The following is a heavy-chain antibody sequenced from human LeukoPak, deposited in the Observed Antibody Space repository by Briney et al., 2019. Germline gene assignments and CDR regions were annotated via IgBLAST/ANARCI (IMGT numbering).Heavy chain of an antibody. J-gene: IGHJ4*02. V-gene: IGHV3-23*01. CDR1: GFTFSSYG. CDR2: ISGSGGST. Sequence: GGSLRLSCAASGFTFSSYGMSWVRQAPGKGLEWVSAISGSGGSTYYADSVKGRFTISRDNSKNTLYLQMHSLRAEDTAVYYCARDLLWSIQYYFDYWGQGTLVTVSS. D-gene: IGHD2-21*01. CDR3: ARDLLWSIQYYFDY.